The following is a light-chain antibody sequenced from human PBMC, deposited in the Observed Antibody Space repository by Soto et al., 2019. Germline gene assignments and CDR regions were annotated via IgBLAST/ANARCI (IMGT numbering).Light chain of an antibody. CDR2: QAS. CDR3: QQYNSHSET. V-gene: IGKV1-5*03. CDR1: QSVSNW. J-gene: IGKJ1*01. Sequence: DIQVTQSPSTLSASVGDRVTITCRTSQSVSNWLAWYQQKPGKAPKLLIHQASSLASGVPSRFSGGGSGTEFTLTINSLQADGFATYYCQQYNSHSETFGQGTKVDIK.